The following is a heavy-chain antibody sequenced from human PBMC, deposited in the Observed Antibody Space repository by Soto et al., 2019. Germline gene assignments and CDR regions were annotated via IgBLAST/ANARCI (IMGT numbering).Heavy chain of an antibody. CDR3: ARGYYDSSGYYYLNY. CDR2: IIPIFGAA. Sequence: SVKVSCKASGGTFSSYAISWVRQAPGQGLEWMGGIIPIFGAANYAQKSQGRVTITAGESTSTAYMELGSLRSEDTAVYYCARGYYDSSGYYYLNYWGQGTLVTVSS. J-gene: IGHJ4*02. V-gene: IGHV1-69*13. D-gene: IGHD3-22*01. CDR1: GGTFSSYA.